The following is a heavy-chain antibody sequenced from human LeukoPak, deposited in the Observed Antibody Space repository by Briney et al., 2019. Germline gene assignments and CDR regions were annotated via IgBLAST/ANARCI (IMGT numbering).Heavy chain of an antibody. V-gene: IGHV3-21*01. D-gene: IGHD2-21*01. CDR1: GFTFSSYS. J-gene: IGHJ4*02. CDR3: ARDSCGGDCRDY. Sequence: GGSLRLSCAASGFTFSSYSMNWVRQAPGKGLEWVSSISSSSSYIYYEDSVKGRFTISRDNAKNSLYLRMNSLRAEETAVYYCARDSCGGDCRDYWGQGTLVTVSS. CDR2: ISSSSSYI.